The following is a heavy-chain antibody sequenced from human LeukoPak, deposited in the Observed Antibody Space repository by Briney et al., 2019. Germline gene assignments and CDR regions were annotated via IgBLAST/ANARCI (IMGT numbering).Heavy chain of an antibody. J-gene: IGHJ4*02. D-gene: IGHD6-13*01. V-gene: IGHV3-33*03. CDR1: GFSFGTYA. CDR3: AKEEYTSSWYPSDY. Sequence: PGGSLRLSCAASGFSFGTYAMHWVRQPPGKGLEWVAVFWSDGGHQYYADSVKGRFTLSRDKSNNTVSLQMNSLRAEDTAIYYCAKEEYTSSWYPSDYWGQGTLVTVSS. CDR2: FWSDGGHQ.